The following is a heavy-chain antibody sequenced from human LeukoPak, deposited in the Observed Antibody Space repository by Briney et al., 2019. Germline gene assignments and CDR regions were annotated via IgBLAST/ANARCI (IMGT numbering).Heavy chain of an antibody. D-gene: IGHD4-17*01. J-gene: IGHJ4*02. CDR1: GFSLGTYW. Sequence: VGSLRLSCAASGFSLGTYWMSWVRQAPGKGLEGGANIKQEGSEKHYGYSVRGRFTISRDNAKNELYLQMHSLRVEDTAVYYCVREYGDYQAPFDYWGQGTLVTVSS. CDR3: VREYGDYQAPFDY. V-gene: IGHV3-7*05. CDR2: IKQEGSEK.